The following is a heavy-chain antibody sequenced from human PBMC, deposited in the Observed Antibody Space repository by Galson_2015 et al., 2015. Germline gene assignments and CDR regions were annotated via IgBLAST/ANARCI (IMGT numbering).Heavy chain of an antibody. Sequence: SLRLSCAASGFTFSSYGMHWVRQAPGKGLEWVAVIWYDGSNKYYADSVKGRFTISRDNSKNTLYLQMNSLRAEDTAVYYCARDRGGYSSGWYSYYYGMDVWGQGTTVTVSS. CDR1: GFTFSSYG. J-gene: IGHJ6*02. V-gene: IGHV3-33*01. D-gene: IGHD6-19*01. CDR3: ARDRGGYSSGWYSYYYGMDV. CDR2: IWYDGSNK.